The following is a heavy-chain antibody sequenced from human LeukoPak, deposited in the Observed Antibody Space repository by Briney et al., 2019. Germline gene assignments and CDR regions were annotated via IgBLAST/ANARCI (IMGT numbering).Heavy chain of an antibody. Sequence: SETLSLTCTVSGGSISTSNYYWGWIRQPPGKGLEWIGNIFYSGSTYYSPSPRSRVTISVDTSKNQFSLKLSSVTAADTAVYYCAREREWDYYDSSGPNAFDIWGQGTMVTVSS. CDR1: GGSISTSNYY. CDR3: AREREWDYYDSSGPNAFDI. J-gene: IGHJ3*02. V-gene: IGHV4-39*07. CDR2: IFYSGST. D-gene: IGHD3-22*01.